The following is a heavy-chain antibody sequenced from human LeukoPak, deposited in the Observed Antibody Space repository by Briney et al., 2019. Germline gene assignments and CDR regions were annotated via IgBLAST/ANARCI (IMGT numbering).Heavy chain of an antibody. V-gene: IGHV4-61*01. CDR2: IYYSGST. Sequence: SETLSLTCTVSGGSVSSGSYYWSWIRQPPGKGLEWIGYIYYSGSTNYNPSLKSRVTISVDTSKNQFSLKLSSVTAADTAVYYCARPYSSSWYGHYYYGMDVWGQGTTVTVSS. CDR3: ARPYSSSWYGHYYYGMDV. J-gene: IGHJ6*02. D-gene: IGHD6-13*01. CDR1: GGSVSSGSYY.